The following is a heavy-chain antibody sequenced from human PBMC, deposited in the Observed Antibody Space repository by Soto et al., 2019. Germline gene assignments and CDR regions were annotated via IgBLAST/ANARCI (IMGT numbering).Heavy chain of an antibody. J-gene: IGHJ3*02. V-gene: IGHV1-69*13. CDR3: ARAYVYGVVGAFDI. Sequence: VASVKVSCKASGGTFSSYAISWVRQAPGQGLEWMGGIIPIFGTANYAQKFQGRVTITADESTSTAYMELSSLRSEDTAVYYWARAYVYGVVGAFDIWGQGTMVTVAS. CDR2: IIPIFGTA. CDR1: GGTFSSYA. D-gene: IGHD5-12*01.